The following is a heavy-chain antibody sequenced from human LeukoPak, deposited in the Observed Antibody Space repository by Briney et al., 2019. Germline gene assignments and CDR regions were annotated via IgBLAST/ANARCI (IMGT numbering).Heavy chain of an antibody. D-gene: IGHD2-15*01. V-gene: IGHV1-69*04. CDR2: IIPILGIA. CDR3: ARVGSPNYYYYYGMDV. J-gene: IGHJ6*02. Sequence: APVKVSCKASGGTFSSYAISWVRQAPGQGLEWMGRIIPILGIANYAQKFQGRVTITADKSTSTAYMELSSLRSEDTAVYYCARVGSPNYYYYYGMDVWGQGTTVTVSS. CDR1: GGTFSSYA.